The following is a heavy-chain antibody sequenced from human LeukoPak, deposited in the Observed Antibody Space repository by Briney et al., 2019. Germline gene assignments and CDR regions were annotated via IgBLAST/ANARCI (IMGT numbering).Heavy chain of an antibody. D-gene: IGHD3-22*01. CDR3: ARDPASYYYDSSGYYPFDY. V-gene: IGHV1-46*01. J-gene: IGHJ4*02. CDR2: INPSGGST. Sequence: ASVKVSCKASGYTFTSYYMHWVRQAPGQGLEWMGLINPSGGSTSYAQKFQGRVTMTRDTSTSTVYMELSSLRSEDMAVYYCARDPASYYYDSSGYYPFDYWGQGTLVTVSS. CDR1: GYTFTSYY.